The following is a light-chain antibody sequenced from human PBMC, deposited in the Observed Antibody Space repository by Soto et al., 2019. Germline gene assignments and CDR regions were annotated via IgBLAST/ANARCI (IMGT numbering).Light chain of an antibody. CDR1: SGHSSYA. V-gene: IGLV4-69*01. CDR2: LDSDGSH. CDR3: ATWGTGIHVV. J-gene: IGLJ2*01. Sequence: QPVLTQSPSASASLGASVKLTCTLSSGHSSYAIAWHQQQPEKGPRYLMKLDSDGSHTKGDAIPDRFSGSSSGAERYLTIPSLQSEDEADCYSATWGTGIHVVFGGGTKVTVL.